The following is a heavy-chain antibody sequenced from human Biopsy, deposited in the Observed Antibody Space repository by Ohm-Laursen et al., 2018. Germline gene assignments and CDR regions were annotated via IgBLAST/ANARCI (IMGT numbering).Heavy chain of an antibody. Sequence: SETLSLTCTASGGSVSSNTNYWAWIRQPPGKGLEWIGSIFYSGIIYYNPSLKSRVSISVDTSKNQFSLNLTSVTAADTAVYYCARHPTGFWFDPWGQGTLVIVSS. CDR1: GGSVSSNTNY. CDR3: ARHPTGFWFDP. CDR2: IFYSGII. V-gene: IGHV4-39*01. J-gene: IGHJ5*02.